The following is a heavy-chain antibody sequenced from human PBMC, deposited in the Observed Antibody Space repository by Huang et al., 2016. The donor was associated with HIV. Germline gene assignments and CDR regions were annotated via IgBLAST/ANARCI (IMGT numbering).Heavy chain of an antibody. D-gene: IGHD3-3*01. CDR2: IYYRGSS. V-gene: IGHV4-30-4*08. J-gene: IGHJ4*02. CDR1: GDSIRRGGYY. CDR3: ARAPATHSVFFY. Sequence: QVQLQESGPGLVKPSQTLSLTCTVSGDSIRRGGYYWTWIRQSPAKGLGWIGYIYYRGSSDYNPSLKSRVSISIDAFKNRVSLKLKSVTVADTAVYYCARAPATHSVFFYWGQGTLVTVSA.